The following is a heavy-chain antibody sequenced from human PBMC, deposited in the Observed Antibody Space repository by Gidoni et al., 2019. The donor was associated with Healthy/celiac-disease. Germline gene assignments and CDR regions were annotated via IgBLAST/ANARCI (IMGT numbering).Heavy chain of an antibody. CDR3: ASLSSGDAFDI. Sequence: EVQLVESGGGLIQPGGSLRLSCAASGFTVSSNYLSWVRQAPGKGLEWVSVIYSGGSTYYADSVKGRFTISRDNSKNTLYLQMNSLRAEDTAVYYCASLSSGDAFDIWGQGTMVTVSS. V-gene: IGHV3-53*01. CDR1: GFTVSSNY. CDR2: IYSGGST. D-gene: IGHD3-22*01. J-gene: IGHJ3*02.